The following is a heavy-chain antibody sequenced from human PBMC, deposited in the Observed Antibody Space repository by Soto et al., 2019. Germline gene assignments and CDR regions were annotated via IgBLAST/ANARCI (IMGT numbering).Heavy chain of an antibody. V-gene: IGHV3-21*01. CDR2: ISSSSSYI. J-gene: IGHJ4*02. Sequence: GGSLRLSCAASGFTFSSYSMNWVRQAPGKGLEWVSSISSSSSYIYYADSVKGRFTISRDNAKNSLYLQINSLRAEDTAVYYCARDPYYDFWSGKTAASFFDYWGQGTLVTVSS. D-gene: IGHD3-3*01. CDR3: ARDPYYDFWSGKTAASFFDY. CDR1: GFTFSSYS.